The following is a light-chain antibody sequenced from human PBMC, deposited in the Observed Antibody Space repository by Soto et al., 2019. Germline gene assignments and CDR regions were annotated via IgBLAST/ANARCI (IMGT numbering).Light chain of an antibody. CDR1: SSDVGGYDY. CDR3: SSYTSSNTEV. J-gene: IGLJ1*01. Sequence: QSVLAQPASVSGSPGQAIAISCTGNSSDVGGYDYVSWYQQHPGKAPKLMIYDVSSRPSGVSNRFSGSKSGNTASLTISGLQAEDEADYYCSSYTSSNTEVFGTGTKVTVL. CDR2: DVS. V-gene: IGLV2-14*03.